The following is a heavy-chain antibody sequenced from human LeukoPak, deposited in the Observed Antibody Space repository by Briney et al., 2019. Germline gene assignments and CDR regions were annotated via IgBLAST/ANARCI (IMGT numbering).Heavy chain of an antibody. V-gene: IGHV3-30-3*01. J-gene: IGHJ3*02. D-gene: IGHD6-19*01. CDR3: ARVGQWLVRSFDAFDI. CDR2: ISYDGSNK. CDR1: GFTFSSYA. Sequence: GRSLRLSCAASGFTFSSYAMHWVRQAPGKGLEWVAVISYDGSNKYYADSVKGRFTISRDNSKNTLYLQMNSLRAEDTAVYYCARVGQWLVRSFDAFDIWGQGTMVTVSS.